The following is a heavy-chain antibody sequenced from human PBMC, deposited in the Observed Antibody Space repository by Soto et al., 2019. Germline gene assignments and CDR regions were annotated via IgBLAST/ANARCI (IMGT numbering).Heavy chain of an antibody. J-gene: IGHJ4*02. CDR1: GFTFSNSW. V-gene: IGHV3-74*02. D-gene: IGHD1-7*01. Sequence: EVQLVESGGGLVQPGGSLRLSCAASGFTFSNSWMHWVRQAPGKGPVWVSRINSDGTTINSADSVKGRFTISRDNAKNTLYLLMDSLRAEDTAVYYCTRAGNYRFVYWGQGSLVTVSS. CDR2: INSDGTTI. CDR3: TRAGNYRFVY.